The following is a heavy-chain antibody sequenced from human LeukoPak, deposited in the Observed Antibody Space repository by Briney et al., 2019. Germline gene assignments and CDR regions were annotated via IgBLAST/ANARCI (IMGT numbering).Heavy chain of an antibody. V-gene: IGHV5-51*01. J-gene: IGHJ4*02. CDR3: ARRVSGSYLDY. Sequence: SGESLKISCKGSGYSFTTYWIGWVRQMPGKGLEWVGIIYPGDSDPRYSPSFQGQVTISADRSISTAYLQWNTLKASDTAMFYCARRVSGSYLDYWGQGTLVTVSS. CDR2: IYPGDSDP. CDR1: GYSFTTYW. D-gene: IGHD1-26*01.